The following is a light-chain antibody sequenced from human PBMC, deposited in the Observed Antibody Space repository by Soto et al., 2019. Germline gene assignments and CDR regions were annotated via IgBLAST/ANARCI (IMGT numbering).Light chain of an antibody. CDR1: QSVSSSY. J-gene: IGKJ3*01. CDR3: QHYGTSAL. V-gene: IGKV3-20*01. Sequence: EIVLTQSPGTLSLSPGERATLSCRASQSVSSSYLAWYQQKPGQAPRLLIYDASRATGIPDRCSGSGSGTDFTLNIASLAPEDFAVYDCQHYGTSALFGPGTKVDI. CDR2: DAS.